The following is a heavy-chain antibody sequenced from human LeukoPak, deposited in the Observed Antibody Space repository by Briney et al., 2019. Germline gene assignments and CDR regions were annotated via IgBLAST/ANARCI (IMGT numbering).Heavy chain of an antibody. J-gene: IGHJ6*03. CDR3: ARRWNYGRNYYIDV. V-gene: IGHV4-34*01. CDR2: INDSGRI. Sequence: PSETLSLTCAVYGGSFSNYYWSWIRQPPGKGLEWIGEINDSGRINYNPSLMSRVTVSVDTPKNQFSLRLTSVTATDTAVYYCARRWNYGRNYYIDVWGNGATVSVSS. D-gene: IGHD1-7*01. CDR1: GGSFSNYY.